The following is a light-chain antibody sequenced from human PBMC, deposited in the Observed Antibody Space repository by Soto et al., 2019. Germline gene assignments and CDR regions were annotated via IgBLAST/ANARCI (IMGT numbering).Light chain of an antibody. Sequence: QSVLTQPPSASGSPGQSVTISCTGTSSDVGGYNYVSWYQQHPGKAPKLVIYEVSKRPSGVPDRFSGSKSGNTASLTVSGLQAEDEADYSCSSYAGSNNFHVFGTGTKVTVL. CDR3: SSYAGSNNFHV. CDR1: SSDVGGYNY. V-gene: IGLV2-8*01. J-gene: IGLJ1*01. CDR2: EVS.